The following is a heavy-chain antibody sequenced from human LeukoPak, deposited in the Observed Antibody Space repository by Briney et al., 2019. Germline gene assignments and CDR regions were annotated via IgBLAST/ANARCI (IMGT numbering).Heavy chain of an antibody. J-gene: IGHJ3*02. D-gene: IGHD2-15*01. CDR3: ARDRYCSGGSCYAFDI. Sequence: ASVKVSCKASGYTFTSYGISWVRQAPGQGLEWMGWISAYNGNTNYAQKLQGRVTMTTDTSTSTAYMELRSLRSDDTAVYYCARDRYCSGGSCYAFDIWGQGTMVTVSS. CDR1: GYTFTSYG. V-gene: IGHV1-18*01. CDR2: ISAYNGNT.